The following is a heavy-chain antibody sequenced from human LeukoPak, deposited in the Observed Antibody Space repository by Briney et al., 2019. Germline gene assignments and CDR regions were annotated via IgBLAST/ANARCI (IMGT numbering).Heavy chain of an antibody. CDR1: GFTFRTYS. Sequence: GGSLRLSCAASGFTFRTYSMSWVRQAPGKGLEWVSYIGSSSSTIYYADSVKGRFTISRDNAKNSLYLQMNSLRAEDTAVYYCARARATTVSFDYWGQGTLVTVSS. D-gene: IGHD4-11*01. V-gene: IGHV3-48*01. CDR2: IGSSSSTI. CDR3: ARARATTVSFDY. J-gene: IGHJ4*02.